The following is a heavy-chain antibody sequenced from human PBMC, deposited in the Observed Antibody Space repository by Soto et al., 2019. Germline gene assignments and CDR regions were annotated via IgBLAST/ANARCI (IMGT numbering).Heavy chain of an antibody. CDR2: FDPEDGET. D-gene: IGHD5-18*01. J-gene: IGHJ4*02. CDR3: ATAYTSSVDTAMVYFDY. CDR1: GYTLTELS. Sequence: QVQLVQSGAEVKKPGASVKVSCKVSGYTLTELSMHWVRQAPGKGLEWMGGFDPEDGETIYAQKFQGRVTMTEDTSTDTADMELSSLISEDTAVYYCATAYTSSVDTAMVYFDYWGQGTLVTVSS. V-gene: IGHV1-24*01.